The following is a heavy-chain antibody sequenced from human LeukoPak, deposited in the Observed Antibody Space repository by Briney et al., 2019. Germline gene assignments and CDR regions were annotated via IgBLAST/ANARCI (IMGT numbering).Heavy chain of an antibody. CDR1: GFTFSSYS. CDR3: AREYYYGSGSYGAFDI. V-gene: IGHV3-21*01. D-gene: IGHD3-10*01. Sequence: GGSLRLSCAASGFTFSSYSMNWVRQAPGKGLEWVSSISSSSSYIYYADSVEGRFTISRDNAKNSLYLQMNSLRAEDTAVYYCAREYYYGSGSYGAFDIWGQGTMVTVSS. J-gene: IGHJ3*02. CDR2: ISSSSSYI.